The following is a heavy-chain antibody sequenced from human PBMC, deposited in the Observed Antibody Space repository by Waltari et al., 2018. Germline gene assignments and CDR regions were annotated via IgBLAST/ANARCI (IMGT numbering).Heavy chain of an antibody. CDR2: IHPSGRP. J-gene: IGHJ4*02. V-gene: IGHV4-34*01. CDR1: GGSFSGYY. CDR3: ARGLDNAKIGY. Sequence: QVQLQQWGAGLLTSSETLSLTCAVCGGSFSGYYGNWIRQTPGKELEWIGEIHPSGRPDDKSSLQSRVTILLDTSKTQLSLKLTSVTAADTAVYYCARGLDNAKIGYWGQGTLVTVSS. D-gene: IGHD1-20*01.